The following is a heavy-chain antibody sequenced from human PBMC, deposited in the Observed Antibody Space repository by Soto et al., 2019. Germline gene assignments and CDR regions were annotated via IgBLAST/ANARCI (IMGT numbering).Heavy chain of an antibody. CDR3: ASPNRLRLYHPRGYGMDV. J-gene: IGHJ6*02. V-gene: IGHV1-69*01. CDR2: IIPIFGTA. Sequence: QVQLVQSGAEVKKPGSSVKVSCKASGGTFSSYAISWVRQAPGQGLEWMGGIIPIFGTANYAQKFQGRVTITADESTSTAYMELSSLRSEDTAVYYCASPNRLRLYHPRGYGMDVWGQGTTVTVSS. D-gene: IGHD4-17*01. CDR1: GGTFSSYA.